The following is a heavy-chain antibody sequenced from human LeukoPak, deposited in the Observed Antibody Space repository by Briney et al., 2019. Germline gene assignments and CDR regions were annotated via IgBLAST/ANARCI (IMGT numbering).Heavy chain of an antibody. Sequence: PSETLSLTCAVYGGSFSGYYWSWIRQPPGKGLEWIEEINHSGSTNYNPSLKSRVTISVDTSKNQFSLKLSSVTAADTAVYYCARGVTGIAVAGNPNYYYYGMDVWGQGTTVTVSS. D-gene: IGHD6-19*01. CDR3: ARGVTGIAVAGNPNYYYYGMDV. CDR2: INHSGST. V-gene: IGHV4-34*01. J-gene: IGHJ6*02. CDR1: GGSFSGYY.